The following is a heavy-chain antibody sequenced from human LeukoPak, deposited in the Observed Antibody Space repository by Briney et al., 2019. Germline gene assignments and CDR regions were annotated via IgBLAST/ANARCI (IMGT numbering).Heavy chain of an antibody. Sequence: ASVKVSCKASGYTFTSYGISWVRQAPGQGLEWMGWISAYNGNTNYAQKFQGRVTITADKSTSTAYMELSSLRSEDTAVYYCARDTYYDLTLNWFDPWGQGTLVTVSS. CDR3: ARDTYYDLTLNWFDP. J-gene: IGHJ5*02. CDR2: ISAYNGNT. D-gene: IGHD3-3*01. CDR1: GYTFTSYG. V-gene: IGHV1-18*04.